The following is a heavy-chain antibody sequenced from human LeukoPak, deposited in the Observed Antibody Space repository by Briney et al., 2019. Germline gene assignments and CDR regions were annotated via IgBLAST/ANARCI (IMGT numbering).Heavy chain of an antibody. CDR2: IYYSGST. V-gene: IGHV4-59*01. CDR3: ARDARYCSGGSCYRANWFDP. Sequence: PSGTLSLTCTVSGGSISSYYWSWIRQPPGKGLEWIGYIYYSGSTNYNPSLKSRVTISVDTSKNQFSLKLSSVTAADTAVYYCARDARYCSGGSCYRANWFDPWGQGTLVTVSS. J-gene: IGHJ5*02. CDR1: GGSISSYY. D-gene: IGHD2-15*01.